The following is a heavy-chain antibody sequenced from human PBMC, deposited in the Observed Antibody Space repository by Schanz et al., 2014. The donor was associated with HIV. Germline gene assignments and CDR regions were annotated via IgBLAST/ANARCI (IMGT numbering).Heavy chain of an antibody. Sequence: QVQLVQSGAEVKKPGASVKISCKTSGFSFSRYHVHWIRQAPEQGLEGMGIIKPRVDGTNYAQKFQGRVTMTWDTSTSTVYMELSSLTSEDTAVYYCARDYSWSTDYWGQGTQVTVSS. CDR1: GFSFSRYH. D-gene: IGHD6-13*01. CDR2: IKPRVDGT. CDR3: ARDYSWSTDY. V-gene: IGHV1-46*01. J-gene: IGHJ4*02.